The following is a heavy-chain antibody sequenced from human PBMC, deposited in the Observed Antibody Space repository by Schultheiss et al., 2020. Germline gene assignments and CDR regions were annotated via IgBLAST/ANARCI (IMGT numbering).Heavy chain of an antibody. V-gene: IGHV3-30*18. Sequence: SCAASGFTFSSYGMHWVRQAPGKGLEWVAVISYDGSNKYYADSVKGRFTISRDKSKNTLYLQMDGLRDDDTGVYYCAKDSRNYALDYWGQGTLVTVSS. CDR2: ISYDGSNK. J-gene: IGHJ4*02. CDR1: GFTFSSYG. CDR3: AKDSRNYALDY. D-gene: IGHD3-16*01.